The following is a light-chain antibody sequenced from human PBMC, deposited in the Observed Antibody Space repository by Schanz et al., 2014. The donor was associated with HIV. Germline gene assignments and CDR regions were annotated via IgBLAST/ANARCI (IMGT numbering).Light chain of an antibody. CDR1: QDISNY. J-gene: IGKJ4*01. CDR3: QQYDNLPLT. Sequence: DIQMTQSPSSLSASVGDRVTITCQASQDISNYLNWYQQKPGKAPKLLIYDASTLETGVPSRFSGTGSGTDFTFNISSLQPEDIATYYCQQYDNLPLTFGGGTKVEIK. V-gene: IGKV1-33*01. CDR2: DAS.